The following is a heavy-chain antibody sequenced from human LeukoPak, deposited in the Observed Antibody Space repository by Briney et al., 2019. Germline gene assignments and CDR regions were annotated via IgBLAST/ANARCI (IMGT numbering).Heavy chain of an antibody. Sequence: ASVKVSCKASGYTFTSYYMHWVRQAPGQGLEWMGIINPSGGSTSYAQKFQGRVTMTEDTSTDTAYMELSSLRSEDTAVYYCANYSSGWYDWFDPWGQGTLVTVSS. J-gene: IGHJ5*02. V-gene: IGHV1-46*01. CDR1: GYTFTSYY. CDR2: INPSGGST. CDR3: ANYSSGWYDWFDP. D-gene: IGHD6-19*01.